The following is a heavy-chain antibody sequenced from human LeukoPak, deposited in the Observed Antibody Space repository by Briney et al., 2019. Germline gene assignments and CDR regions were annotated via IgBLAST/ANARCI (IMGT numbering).Heavy chain of an antibody. D-gene: IGHD6-19*01. CDR1: GGSLNNNY. J-gene: IGHJ4*02. Sequence: SETLSLTCTVSGGSLNNNYWSWVRQPPGKGLEWIGFISYSGTTNYTPSLESRVTISMASSRAQFSLKVNSVTAADTAVYFCARHLSDRTTVAGEFDYRGRGILVTVSS. V-gene: IGHV4-59*08. CDR3: ARHLSDRTTVAGEFDY. CDR2: ISYSGTT.